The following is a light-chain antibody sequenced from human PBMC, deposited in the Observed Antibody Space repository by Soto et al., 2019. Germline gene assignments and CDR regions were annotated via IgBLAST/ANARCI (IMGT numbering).Light chain of an antibody. CDR2: DVV. CDR3: SSYTSTMTNV. Sequence: QSVLTQPASVSGSPGQSITISCTGTSSDVGGFNSVSWYQLRPGTAPKLTLYDVVDRPSGVSCRFSGSKSGNTASLTISGLQAADEADYFCSSYTSTMTNVFGSGTKLTVL. V-gene: IGLV2-14*03. J-gene: IGLJ1*01. CDR1: SSDVGGFNS.